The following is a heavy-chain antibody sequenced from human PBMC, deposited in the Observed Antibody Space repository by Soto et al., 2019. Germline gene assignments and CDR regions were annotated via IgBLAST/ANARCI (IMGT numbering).Heavy chain of an antibody. J-gene: IGHJ4*02. V-gene: IGHV1-8*01. CDR2: MNPNSGNT. D-gene: IGHD2-15*01. CDR3: ARRVCSGGSCYSDY. CDR1: GYTFTSYD. Sequence: ASVKVSCKASGYTFTSYDINWVRQATGQGLEWMGWMNPNSGNTGYAQKFQGRVTMTRNTSISTAYMELSSLRSEDTAVYYCARRVCSGGSCYSDYWGQGTLVTVSS.